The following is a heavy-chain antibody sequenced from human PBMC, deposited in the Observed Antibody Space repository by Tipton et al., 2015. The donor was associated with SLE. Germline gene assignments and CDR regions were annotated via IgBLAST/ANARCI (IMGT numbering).Heavy chain of an antibody. CDR1: GGSISSGDYY. V-gene: IGHV4-30-4*01. D-gene: IGHD5-12*01. CDR2: ISYSGST. Sequence: TLSLTCTVSGGSISSGDYYWSWIRQPPGKGLEWIGYISYSGSTYYNPSLKSRVTISVDTSKNQFSLKLSSVTAADTAVYYCASLLYSGYDYGAFDIWGQGTMVTVSS. CDR3: ASLLYSGYDYGAFDI. J-gene: IGHJ3*02.